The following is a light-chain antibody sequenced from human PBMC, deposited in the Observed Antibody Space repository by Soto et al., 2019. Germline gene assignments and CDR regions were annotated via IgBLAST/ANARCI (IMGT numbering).Light chain of an antibody. CDR2: STN. V-gene: IGLV8-61*01. CDR1: SGSVSTTYY. CDR3: MLYMGGGLVV. J-gene: IGLJ2*01. Sequence: VVTQEPSFSVSPGGTVTLTCGLTSGSVSTTYYPSGYQQTPGQAPGRPIYSTNIRSSGVPDRFSGSILGNKAALTITGAQADDESDYHCMLYMGGGLVVFGGGTKLTVL.